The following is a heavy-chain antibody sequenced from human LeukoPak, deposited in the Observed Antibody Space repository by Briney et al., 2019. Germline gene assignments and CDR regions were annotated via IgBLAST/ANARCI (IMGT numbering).Heavy chain of an antibody. CDR2: INHNGNVN. CDR3: ARGGGLDV. V-gene: IGHV3-7*03. J-gene: IGHJ6*02. Sequence: GGSLRLSCAASGFTFSSYWMNWARQAPGKGLEWVASINHNGNVNYCVDSVKGRFTISRDNAKNSLYLQMGNLRAEDTAVYFCARGGGLDVWGQGATVTVSS. CDR1: GFTFSSYW. D-gene: IGHD3-16*01.